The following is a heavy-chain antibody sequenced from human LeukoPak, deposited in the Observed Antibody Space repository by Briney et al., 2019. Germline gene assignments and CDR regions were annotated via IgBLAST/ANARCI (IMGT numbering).Heavy chain of an antibody. CDR3: WYYYDSSGYPIFDYYYYGMDV. Sequence: GGSLRLSCAASGFTFSSYAMTWVRQAPGKGLEWVSSISGSATSTYYADSVKGRFTISRDNSKDTLYLQMNSLRAEDTAVYYCWYYYDSSGYPIFDYYYYGMDVWGQGTTVTVSS. D-gene: IGHD3-22*01. CDR2: ISGSATST. V-gene: IGHV3-23*01. CDR1: GFTFSSYA. J-gene: IGHJ6*02.